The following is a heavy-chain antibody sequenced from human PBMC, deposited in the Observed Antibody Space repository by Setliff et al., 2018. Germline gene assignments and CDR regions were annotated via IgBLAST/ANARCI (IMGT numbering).Heavy chain of an antibody. CDR1: GYTFTSYY. J-gene: IGHJ3*02. CDR3: AREDLRLGAFDI. D-gene: IGHD2-21*01. Sequence: ASVTVSCKASGYTFTSYYMHWVRQASGQGLEWMGIINPSGGSTSYAQKFQGRVTMTRDTSTSTVYMELSSLRSEDTAVYYCAREDLRLGAFDIWGQGTMVTVS. V-gene: IGHV1-46*01. CDR2: INPSGGST.